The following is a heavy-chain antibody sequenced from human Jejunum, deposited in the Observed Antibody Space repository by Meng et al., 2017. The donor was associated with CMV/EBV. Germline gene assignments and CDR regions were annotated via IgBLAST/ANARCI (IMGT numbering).Heavy chain of an antibody. CDR1: GYTFTNYG. D-gene: IGHD1-26*01. Sequence: AQMVHSGGEVKKPEASVKVSCKASGYTFTNYGITWVRQAPGQGLEWMGWINAYNGDTNYAQTLQGRVTMTTDTSTSTAYMELRSLRSDDTAVYYCARVEVGITSGDYWGQGTLVTVSS. CDR3: ARVEVGITSGDY. CDR2: INAYNGDT. J-gene: IGHJ4*02. V-gene: IGHV1-18*01.